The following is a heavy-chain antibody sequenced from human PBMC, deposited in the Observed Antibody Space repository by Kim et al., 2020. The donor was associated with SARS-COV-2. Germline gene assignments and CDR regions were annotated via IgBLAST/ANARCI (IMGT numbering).Heavy chain of an antibody. Sequence: SVKVSCKASGGTFSSYAISWVRQAPGQGLEWMGGIIPIFGTANYAQKFQGRVTITADESTSTAYMELSSLRSEDTAVYYCARGVRYFDSRRPPDYYYYGMDVWGQGTTVTVSS. CDR2: IIPIFGTA. CDR3: ARGVRYFDSRRPPDYYYYGMDV. CDR1: GGTFSSYA. V-gene: IGHV1-69*13. D-gene: IGHD3-9*01. J-gene: IGHJ6*02.